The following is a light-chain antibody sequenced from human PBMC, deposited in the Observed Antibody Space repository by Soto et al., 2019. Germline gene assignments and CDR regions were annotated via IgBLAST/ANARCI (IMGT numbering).Light chain of an antibody. J-gene: IGLJ1*01. CDR2: EVS. V-gene: IGLV2-14*01. Sequence: QTLLNPPAWVSGSPGPSIPLSCTGTISAVGGYNSLSLYQQHPGKAPNLMIYEVSNRPSGVSNRFSGSKSGNTASLTISGLQAEDEADYYCSSYTSSSAPYVCGTGTKVTVL. CDR3: SSYTSSSAPYV. CDR1: ISAVGGYNS.